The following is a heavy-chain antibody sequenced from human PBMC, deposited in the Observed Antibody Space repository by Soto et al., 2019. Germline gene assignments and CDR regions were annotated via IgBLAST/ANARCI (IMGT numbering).Heavy chain of an antibody. CDR1: GFTFSSYA. J-gene: IGHJ4*02. Sequence: SLRLSCAASGFTFSSYAMSWVRQAPGKGLEWASAISGSGGSTYYADSVKGRFTISRDNSKNTLYLQMNSLRAEDTAVYYCAKVSAGRSHFDYWGQGTLVTVSS. CDR2: ISGSGGST. CDR3: AKVSAGRSHFDY. D-gene: IGHD6-13*01. V-gene: IGHV3-23*01.